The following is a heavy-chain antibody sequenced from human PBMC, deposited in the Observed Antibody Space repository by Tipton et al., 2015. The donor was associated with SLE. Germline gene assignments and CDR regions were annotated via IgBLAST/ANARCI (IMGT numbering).Heavy chain of an antibody. Sequence: SLRLSCAASGFNFDDYAMHWVRQAPGKGLEWVSGINWNSGGVGYADSVKGRFTISRDNAKNSLYLQMNSLRAEDTAVYYCASLLWGGWPFDYWGQGTLVTVSS. CDR3: ASLLWGGWPFDY. V-gene: IGHV3-9*01. CDR2: INWNSGGV. D-gene: IGHD6-19*01. J-gene: IGHJ4*02. CDR1: GFNFDDYA.